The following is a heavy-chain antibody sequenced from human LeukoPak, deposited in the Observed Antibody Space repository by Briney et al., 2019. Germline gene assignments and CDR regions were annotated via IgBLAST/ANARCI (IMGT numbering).Heavy chain of an antibody. CDR3: VRDMGGHDFYFNY. J-gene: IGHJ4*02. D-gene: IGHD5-12*01. CDR1: GGTFSTYA. Sequence: SVKVSCKASGGTFSTYAISWVRQAPGQGLEWMGGIVPMFGTANYAQKFQGRVTITADESTSTAYMELSSLRSEDTAMYYCVRDMGGHDFYFNYWGQGTLVTVSS. CDR2: IVPMFGTA. V-gene: IGHV1-69*01.